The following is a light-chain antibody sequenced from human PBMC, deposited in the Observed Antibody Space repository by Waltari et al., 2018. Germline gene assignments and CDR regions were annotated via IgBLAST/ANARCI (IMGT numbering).Light chain of an antibody. CDR2: DAS. J-gene: IGKJ4*01. V-gene: IGKV1-33*01. Sequence: DIQMTQSPSSLSASVGARVTITCQASQDINNYLNWYQQKPGKAPNVLIYDASNLETGVPSRFSGSGSGTDFTLTISNLQPEDAATYYCQQYDNLPTFGGGTKVEIK. CDR1: QDINNY. CDR3: QQYDNLPT.